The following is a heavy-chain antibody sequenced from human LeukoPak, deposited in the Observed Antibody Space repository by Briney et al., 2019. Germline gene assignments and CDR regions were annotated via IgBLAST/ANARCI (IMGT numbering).Heavy chain of an antibody. Sequence: GGSLRLSCAASGFTFSSYAMSWVRQAPGKGLEWVSAISGSGGSTHYADSVKGRFTISRDNSKNTLYLQMNSLRAEDTAVYYCARNRGDPSYFDYWGQGTLVTVSS. V-gene: IGHV3-23*01. J-gene: IGHJ4*02. D-gene: IGHD4-17*01. CDR2: ISGSGGST. CDR1: GFTFSSYA. CDR3: ARNRGDPSYFDY.